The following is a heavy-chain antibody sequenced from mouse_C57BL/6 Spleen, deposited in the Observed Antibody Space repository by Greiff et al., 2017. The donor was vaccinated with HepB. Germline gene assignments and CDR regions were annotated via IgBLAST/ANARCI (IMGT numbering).Heavy chain of an antibody. J-gene: IGHJ3*01. CDR2: ISSGSSTI. CDR1: GFTFSDYG. Sequence: EVMLVESGGGLVKPGGSLKLSCAASGFTFSDYGMHWVRQAPEKGLEWVAYISSGSSTIYYADTVKGRFTISRDNAKNTLFLQMTSLRSEDTAMYYCASEGLYYGYDDGFAYWGQGTLVTVSA. CDR3: ASEGLYYGYDDGFAY. V-gene: IGHV5-17*01. D-gene: IGHD2-2*01.